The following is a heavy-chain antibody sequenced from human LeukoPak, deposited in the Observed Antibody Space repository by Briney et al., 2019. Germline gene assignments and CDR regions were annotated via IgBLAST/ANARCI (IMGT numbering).Heavy chain of an antibody. CDR1: GFTFSSYA. CDR2: ISGSGGST. CDR3: AKDDRYDSSGYHDPFGDY. D-gene: IGHD3-22*01. Sequence: GGSLRLSCAASGFTFSSYAMSWGRQAPGKGLEWCSAISGSGGSTYYADSVKGRFTISRDNSKNTLYLQMNRLRAEDTAVYYCAKDDRYDSSGYHDPFGDYWGQGTLVTVSS. J-gene: IGHJ4*02. V-gene: IGHV3-23*01.